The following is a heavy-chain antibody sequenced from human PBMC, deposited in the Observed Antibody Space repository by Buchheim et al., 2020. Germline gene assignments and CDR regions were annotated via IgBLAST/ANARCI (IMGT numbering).Heavy chain of an antibody. CDR2: ISSSSSTI. CDR3: ARDFRCSSTSCYRGFDY. V-gene: IGHV3-48*01. D-gene: IGHD2-2*02. Sequence: EVQLVESGGGLVQPGGSLRLSCAASGFTFSSYSMNWVRQAPGEGLEWVSYISSSSSTIYYADSVKGRFTISRDNAKNSLYLQMNSLRAEDTAVYYCARDFRCSSTSCYRGFDYWGQGTL. J-gene: IGHJ4*02. CDR1: GFTFSSYS.